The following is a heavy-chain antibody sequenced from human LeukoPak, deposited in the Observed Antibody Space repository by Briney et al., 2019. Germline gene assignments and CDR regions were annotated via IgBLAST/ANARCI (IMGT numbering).Heavy chain of an antibody. V-gene: IGHV4-59*02. CDR1: GGSVSTYY. D-gene: IGHD6-19*01. Sequence: KSSETLSLTCTVSGGSVSTYYWSWIRQPPGKALEWIGYITYSGSTNYNPSLKSRVTISVDTSKNQFSLKLSSVTAADTAVYYCARSSMSSQFLDYWGQGTLVTVSS. CDR2: ITYSGST. J-gene: IGHJ4*02. CDR3: ARSSMSSQFLDY.